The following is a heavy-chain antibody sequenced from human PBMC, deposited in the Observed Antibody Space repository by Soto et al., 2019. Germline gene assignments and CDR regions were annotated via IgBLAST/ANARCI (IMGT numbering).Heavy chain of an antibody. V-gene: IGHV5-51*01. CDR2: IYPGDSDT. D-gene: IGHD1-26*01. CDR1: GFTFTSYW. Sequence: GSLRLSCAASGFTFTSYWIGWVRQMPGKGLEWMGIIYPGDSDTRYSPPFQGQVTISADKSISTAYLQWSSLKASDTAMYYCTKEVGAEAGLDYWGQGTLVTVPS. CDR3: TKEVGAEAGLDY. J-gene: IGHJ4*02.